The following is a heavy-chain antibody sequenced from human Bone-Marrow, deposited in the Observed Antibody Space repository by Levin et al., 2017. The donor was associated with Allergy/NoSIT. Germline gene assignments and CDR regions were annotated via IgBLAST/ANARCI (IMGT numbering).Heavy chain of an antibody. CDR3: AKGSRTRVGATARYFQH. V-gene: IGHV3-23*01. CDR1: GFTFSSYA. CDR2: ISGSGGST. J-gene: IGHJ1*01. D-gene: IGHD1-26*01. Sequence: GGSLRLSCAASGFTFSSYAMSWVRQAPGKGLEWVSAISGSGGSTYYADSVKGRFTISRDNSKNTPYLQMNSLRAEDTAVYYCAKGSRTRVGATARYFQHWGQGTLVTVSS.